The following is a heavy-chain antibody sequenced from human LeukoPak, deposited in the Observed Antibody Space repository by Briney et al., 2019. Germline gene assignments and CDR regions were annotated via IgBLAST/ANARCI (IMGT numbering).Heavy chain of an antibody. J-gene: IGHJ4*02. Sequence: GGSLRLSCAASGFGLDGYTMHWVRQFPGKGLEWVSLINWNGDETYYSDSVKGRFTISRDNSKNTLYLQMNSLRAEDTAVYYCAKGGSGSYLWKFDYWGQGTLVTVSS. CDR2: INWNGDET. V-gene: IGHV3-43*01. CDR3: AKGGSGSYLWKFDY. CDR1: GFGLDGYT. D-gene: IGHD3-10*01.